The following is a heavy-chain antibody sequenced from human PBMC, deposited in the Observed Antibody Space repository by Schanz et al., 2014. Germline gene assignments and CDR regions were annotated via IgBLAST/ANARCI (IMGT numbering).Heavy chain of an antibody. J-gene: IGHJ4*02. CDR1: GFTFSSYA. Sequence: VQLVESGGGVVRPGGSLRLSCAASGFTFSSYALHWVRQAPGKGLEWVAVISYDGSHKDYADSVKGRFTISRDNSKNTLYLQMNSLRAEDTAVYYCAKDRRLPYYGTGSDLDYWGQGTLVAVSS. CDR2: ISYDGSHK. CDR3: AKDRRLPYYGTGSDLDY. D-gene: IGHD3-22*01. V-gene: IGHV3-30*04.